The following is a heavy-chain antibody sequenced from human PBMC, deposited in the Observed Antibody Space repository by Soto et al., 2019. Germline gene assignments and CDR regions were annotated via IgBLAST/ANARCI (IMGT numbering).Heavy chain of an antibody. D-gene: IGHD4-17*01. CDR1: GFTFRNYA. CDR3: AKDAISGDGIWLMDS. J-gene: IGHJ5*02. V-gene: IGHV3-23*01. Sequence: GGSLRLSCAASGFTFRNYAMTWSRQAPGKGLEWVSSLLRSGSSAYYADSVRGRFSISSDTSANSLYLQMDNLRAEDTAIYYCAKDAISGDGIWLMDSWGQGTVVTVSS. CDR2: LLRSGSSA.